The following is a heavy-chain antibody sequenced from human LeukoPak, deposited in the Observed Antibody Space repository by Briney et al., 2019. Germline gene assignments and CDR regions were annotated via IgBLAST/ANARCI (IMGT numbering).Heavy chain of an antibody. J-gene: IGHJ4*02. CDR3: AREGSDGYLFDY. Sequence: SQTLSLTCAISGDSVSSNSATWDWIRQSPSRGLEWLGRTYYRSKWYNDYAVSVKSRVTINPDTSKNQFSLQLNSVTPEDTAVYYCAREGSDGYLFDYWGQGSLVIFSS. D-gene: IGHD3-16*01. CDR1: GDSVSSNSAT. V-gene: IGHV6-1*01. CDR2: TYYRSKWYN.